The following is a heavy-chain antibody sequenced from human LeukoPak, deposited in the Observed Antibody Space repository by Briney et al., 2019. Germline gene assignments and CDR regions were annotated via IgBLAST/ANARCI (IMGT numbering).Heavy chain of an antibody. CDR3: ARESVHYDFWSGSDY. CDR1: GASISIYY. V-gene: IGHV4-4*07. CDR2: IYTSGSG. D-gene: IGHD3-3*01. Sequence: SETLSLTCTVSGASISIYYWSWIRQPAGKGLKWIGRIYTSGSGNYSPSLKSRVTMSVDTSKNQFSLKLSSVTAADTAVYYCARESVHYDFWSGSDYWGQGTLVTVSS. J-gene: IGHJ4*02.